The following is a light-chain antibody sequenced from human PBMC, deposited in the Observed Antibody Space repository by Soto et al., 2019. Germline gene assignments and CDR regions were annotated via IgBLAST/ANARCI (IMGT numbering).Light chain of an antibody. Sequence: QAVVTQAPSLTVSPGGTVTLTCASSTGAVTSVSYPNWVQQKPGQAPRALIYSTSNSHSWTPARFSGSLLGGKAALTLSGVQPEDEAVYYCLLYFGSAQVFGGGTQLTVL. J-gene: IGLJ3*02. CDR2: STS. V-gene: IGLV7-43*01. CDR3: LLYFGSAQV. CDR1: TGAVTSVSY.